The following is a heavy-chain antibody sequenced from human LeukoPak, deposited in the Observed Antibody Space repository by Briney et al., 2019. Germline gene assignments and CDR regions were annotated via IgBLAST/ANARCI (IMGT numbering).Heavy chain of an antibody. J-gene: IGHJ6*02. D-gene: IGHD3-3*01. CDR2: MNPNTGDT. V-gene: IGHV1-8*01. CDR3: AKGAIFGVTTGGYGMDV. CDR1: GYTFTIFD. Sequence: ASVKVSCKASGYTFTIFDINWVRQAPGQGLEWVGWMNPNTGDTVYAQKFQGRVTMTRDTSIDTAYMELNSLRSEDTAVYYCAKGAIFGVTTGGYGMDVWGQGTSVTVSS.